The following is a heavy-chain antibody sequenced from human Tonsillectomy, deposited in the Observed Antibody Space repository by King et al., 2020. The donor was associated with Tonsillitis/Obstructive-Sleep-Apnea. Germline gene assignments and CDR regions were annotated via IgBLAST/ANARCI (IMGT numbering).Heavy chain of an antibody. V-gene: IGHV3-11*05. D-gene: IGHD3-10*01. CDR3: ARGRTYYYGAGTDFGY. Sequence: VQLVESGGGLVKPGGSLRLSCVASGFTFSDYYMTWIRQAPGKGLEWVSYISSSGSYTNYAESVQGRFTVSRDNAKNSLYLKMNSLRAEDTAMYYCARGRTYYYGAGTDFGYWGQGTLVTVSS. CDR1: GFTFSDYY. CDR2: ISSSGSYT. J-gene: IGHJ4*02.